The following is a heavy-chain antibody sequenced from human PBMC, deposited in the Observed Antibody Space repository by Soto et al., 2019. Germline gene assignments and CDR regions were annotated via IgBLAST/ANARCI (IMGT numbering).Heavy chain of an antibody. CDR3: ARYSDSSGPDL. CDR2: SPTTGTPI. J-gene: IGHJ2*01. CDR1: GFTFSTYN. Sequence: EFQLVESGGGLVQPGGSLRLSCAAAGFTFSTYNMVWFRQPPGKGLEWLSYSPTTGTPIYYADSVQGRFTISRDNAKMSLHLQMNSLRVEDTAVYYCARYSDSSGPDLWGRGTLVTVSS. D-gene: IGHD3-22*01. V-gene: IGHV3-48*01.